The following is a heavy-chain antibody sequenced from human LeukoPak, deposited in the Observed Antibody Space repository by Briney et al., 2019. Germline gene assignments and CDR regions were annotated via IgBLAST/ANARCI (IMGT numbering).Heavy chain of an antibody. Sequence: PGGSLRHSCAASGFTFTNFWMNWIRRAPGRGLEWVANIRPDGSEQFYVDSVKGRFTISRDNAKNSVYLQMNSLRADDTAVYYCAGRDSARNPWAYWGQGTLVTVST. D-gene: IGHD4-11*01. J-gene: IGHJ4*02. CDR3: AGRDSARNPWAY. CDR1: GFTFTNFW. CDR2: IRPDGSEQ. V-gene: IGHV3-7*01.